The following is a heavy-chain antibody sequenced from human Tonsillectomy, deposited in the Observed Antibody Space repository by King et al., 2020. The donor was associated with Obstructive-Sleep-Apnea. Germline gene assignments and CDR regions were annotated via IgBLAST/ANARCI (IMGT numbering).Heavy chain of an antibody. CDR1: GCSIRTYY. Sequence: QLQESGPGLGKPSENLTLTCTVSGCSIRTYYWNWFRQAPGEGLEWIGYIYYSGSTHCNPSLKSRVTISVDTSKNQFSLNLRSVTAPDTAVYYCARGGYYYFDYWGQGTLATVSS. CDR2: IYYSGST. CDR3: ARGGYYYFDY. J-gene: IGHJ4*02. V-gene: IGHV4-59*08. D-gene: IGHD3-22*01.